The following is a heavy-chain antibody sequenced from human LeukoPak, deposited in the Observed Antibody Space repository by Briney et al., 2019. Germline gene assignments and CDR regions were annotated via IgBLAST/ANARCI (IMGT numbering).Heavy chain of an antibody. Sequence: GGSLRLSCAASGFTFSSYSMNWVRQAPGKGLEWVSSISSSSSYIYYADSVKGRFTISRDNAKNSLYLQMNSLRAEDTAVYYCARDLGVVRPGYVDVWGKGTTVTVSS. D-gene: IGHD3-3*01. CDR2: ISSSSSYI. J-gene: IGHJ6*03. CDR3: ARDLGVVRPGYVDV. CDR1: GFTFSSYS. V-gene: IGHV3-21*01.